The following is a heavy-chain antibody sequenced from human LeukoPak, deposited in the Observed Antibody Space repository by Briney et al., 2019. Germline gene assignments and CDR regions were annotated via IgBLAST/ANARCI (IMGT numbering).Heavy chain of an antibody. CDR2: INHSGSN. D-gene: IGHD2-2*02. CDR1: GGSFSGYY. Sequence: SETLSLTCAVYGGSFSGYYWSWIRQPPGKGLEWIGEINHSGSNNYNPSLKRRVTISVDTSKNQFSLKLSSVTAADTAVYYCARPPRRGYCSSTSCYTLWYFQHWGQGTLVTVSS. V-gene: IGHV4-34*01. J-gene: IGHJ1*01. CDR3: ARPPRRGYCSSTSCYTLWYFQH.